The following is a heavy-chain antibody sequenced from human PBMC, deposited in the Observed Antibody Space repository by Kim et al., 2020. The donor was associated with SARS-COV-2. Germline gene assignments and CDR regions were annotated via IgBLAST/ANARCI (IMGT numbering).Heavy chain of an antibody. V-gene: IGHV3-15*01. Sequence: YAAPVKGRFTISRDDSKYTLSLHMNRLKPEDTAVYYCTTARYSPRSFDIWGQGTMVTVSS. CDR3: TTARYSPRSFDI. D-gene: IGHD6-13*01. J-gene: IGHJ3*02.